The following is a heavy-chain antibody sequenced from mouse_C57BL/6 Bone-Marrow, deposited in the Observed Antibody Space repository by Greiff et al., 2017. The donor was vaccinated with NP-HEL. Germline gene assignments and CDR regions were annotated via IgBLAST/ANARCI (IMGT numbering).Heavy chain of an antibody. CDR3: TTYGDWYFDV. Sequence: EVQLQQSGAELVRPGASVKLSCTASGFNIKDDYMHWVKQRPEQGLEWIGWIDPENGDTEYASKFQGKATITADTSSNTAYLQLSSLTSEDTAVDYCTTYGDWYFDVWGTGTTVTVSA. V-gene: IGHV14-4*01. CDR1: GFNIKDDY. D-gene: IGHD1-1*02. CDR2: IDPENGDT. J-gene: IGHJ1*03.